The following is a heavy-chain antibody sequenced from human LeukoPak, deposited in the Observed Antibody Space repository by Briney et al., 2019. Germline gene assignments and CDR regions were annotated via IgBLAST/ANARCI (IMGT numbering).Heavy chain of an antibody. Sequence: SETLSLTCTVSGGSISSSSYYWSWIRQPPGKGLEWIGEINHSGSTKYNASLGSRVTMSVETSKNQFTLKLNSVTAADTAVYYCAKVYSSSSRDAFDVWGPGTMVTVSS. D-gene: IGHD6-6*01. J-gene: IGHJ3*01. CDR1: GGSISSSSYY. V-gene: IGHV4-39*06. CDR3: AKVYSSSSRDAFDV. CDR2: INHSGST.